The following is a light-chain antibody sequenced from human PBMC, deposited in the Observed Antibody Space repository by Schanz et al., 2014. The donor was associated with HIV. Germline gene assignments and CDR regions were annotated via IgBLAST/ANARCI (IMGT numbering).Light chain of an antibody. CDR1: SSDVGYYKY. CDR2: GVF. CDR3: SSYTSSSTVV. J-gene: IGLJ2*01. Sequence: QSALTQPASVSGSPGQSITISCTGTSSDVGYYKYVSWYQQHPGKAPKVVIYGVFDRPSGVSNRFSGSKSGNTASLTISGLQADDEADYYCSSYTSSSTVVFGGGTKLTVL. V-gene: IGLV2-14*03.